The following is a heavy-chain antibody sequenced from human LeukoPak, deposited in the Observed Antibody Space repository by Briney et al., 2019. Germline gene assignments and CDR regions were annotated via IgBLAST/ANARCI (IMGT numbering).Heavy chain of an antibody. Sequence: GASEKVSCKASGYTFTGYYMHWVRQAPGQGLEWMGWINPNSGGTNYAQKFQGRVTMTRDTSISTAYMELSRLRSDDTAVYHCATDCSSTSCYGNLNDYWGQGTLVTVSS. CDR2: INPNSGGT. V-gene: IGHV1-2*02. CDR1: GYTFTGYY. D-gene: IGHD2-2*01. J-gene: IGHJ4*02. CDR3: ATDCSSTSCYGNLNDY.